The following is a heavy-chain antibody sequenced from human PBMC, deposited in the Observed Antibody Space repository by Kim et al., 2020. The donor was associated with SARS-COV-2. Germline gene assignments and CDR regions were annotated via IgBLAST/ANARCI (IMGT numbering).Heavy chain of an antibody. CDR3: ARVGSSSWYFDY. V-gene: IGHV3-7*01. CDR2: K. Sequence: KDDVDSVKRRFTISRDNAQNSLYLQMNSLRAEDTTVYYCARVGSSSWYFDYWGQGTLVTVSS. D-gene: IGHD6-13*01. J-gene: IGHJ4*02.